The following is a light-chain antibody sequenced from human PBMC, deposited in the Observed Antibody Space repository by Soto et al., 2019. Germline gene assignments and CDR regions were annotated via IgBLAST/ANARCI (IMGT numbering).Light chain of an antibody. Sequence: EIVLAQSPGTLSLSPGERATLSCRASQSVISNFLAWYQQKPGQAPWLLIWGASNRAGGVPDRFSGSGSGTDFTLTISRLEPEEFAVYYCQQYGSSPRTVGQGTKVDIK. CDR2: GAS. J-gene: IGKJ1*01. CDR1: QSVISNF. V-gene: IGKV3-20*01. CDR3: QQYGSSPRT.